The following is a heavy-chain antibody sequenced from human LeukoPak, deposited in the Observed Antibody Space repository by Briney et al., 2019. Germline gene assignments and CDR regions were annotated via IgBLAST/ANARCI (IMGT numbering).Heavy chain of an antibody. J-gene: IGHJ4*02. CDR1: EFTFSSYD. D-gene: IGHD4-17*01. V-gene: IGHV3-21*01. Sequence: PGGSLRLSCAASEFTFSSYDMSWVRQAPGKGLEWVSSISSYSSYIYYADSVKGRFTISRDNAKNSLYMQMSSLRAEDTAVYYCARDRSNGDYAFDYWGQGALVTVSS. CDR2: ISSYSSYI. CDR3: ARDRSNGDYAFDY.